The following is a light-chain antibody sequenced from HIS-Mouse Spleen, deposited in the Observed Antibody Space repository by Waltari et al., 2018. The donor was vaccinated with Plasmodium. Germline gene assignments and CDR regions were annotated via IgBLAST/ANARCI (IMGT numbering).Light chain of an antibody. Sequence: SYELTQPPSVSVSPGQTASITCSGDQLGDKYACWYQPKPGQSPVLVIYQDRKRPSGIPERFSGSNSGNTATLTISGTQAMDEADYYCQAWDSSTVVFGGGTKLTVL. CDR2: QDR. V-gene: IGLV3-1*01. CDR1: QLGDKY. CDR3: QAWDSSTVV. J-gene: IGLJ2*01.